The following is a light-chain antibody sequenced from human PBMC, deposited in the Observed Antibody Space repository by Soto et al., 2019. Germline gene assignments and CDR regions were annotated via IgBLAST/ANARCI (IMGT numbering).Light chain of an antibody. J-gene: IGKJ1*01. CDR1: QSVSNY. Sequence: EIVLTQSPATLSLSPCERATLSFRASQSVSNYLAWYQQKAGQAPRLLIYDASNRATGIPARFSGSGSGTDFTLTISSLEPEDFAVYYCQQRSNWPTFGQGTKVDIK. CDR3: QQRSNWPT. V-gene: IGKV3-11*01. CDR2: DAS.